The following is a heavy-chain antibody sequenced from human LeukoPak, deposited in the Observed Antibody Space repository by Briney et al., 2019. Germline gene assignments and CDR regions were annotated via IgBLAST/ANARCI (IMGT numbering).Heavy chain of an antibody. Sequence: SETLSLTCTVSGGSISSYYWSWLRQPPGKGLEWIGYIYYSGSTNYNPSLKSRVTISVDTSKNQFSLKLSSVTAADTAVYYCARGGWGYDILTGYAFDYWGQGTLVTVSS. J-gene: IGHJ4*02. CDR1: GGSISSYY. CDR3: ARGGWGYDILTGYAFDY. CDR2: IYYSGST. V-gene: IGHV4-59*01. D-gene: IGHD3-9*01.